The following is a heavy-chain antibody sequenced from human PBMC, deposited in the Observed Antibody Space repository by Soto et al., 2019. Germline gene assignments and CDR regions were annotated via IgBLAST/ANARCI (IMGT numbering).Heavy chain of an antibody. CDR2: IYYSGST. D-gene: IGHD3-9*01. CDR3: ARYILTGYQFDY. V-gene: IGHV4-39*02. CDR1: GGSISSSNYY. J-gene: IGHJ4*02. Sequence: SETLSLTCTVSGGSISSSNYYWGWIRQPPGTGLEWIGSIYYSGSTYYNPSLKSRVTMSVDTSKNHFSLKLSSVTAADTAVYYCARYILTGYQFDYWGQGTLVTVSS.